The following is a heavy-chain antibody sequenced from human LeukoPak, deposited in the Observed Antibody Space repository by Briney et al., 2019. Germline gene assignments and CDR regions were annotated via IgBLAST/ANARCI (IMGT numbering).Heavy chain of an antibody. V-gene: IGHV4-39*07. Sequence: SETLSLTCTVSGGSISTSSYYWGWVRQPPGKGLEWIGNIFYSGSTYYSPSLKSRVTISLDTSRNQFSLKLNSVTAADTAVYYCARDITMVRYWGQGTLVTVSS. CDR1: GGSISTSSYY. CDR3: ARDITMVRY. J-gene: IGHJ4*02. D-gene: IGHD3-10*01. CDR2: IFYSGST.